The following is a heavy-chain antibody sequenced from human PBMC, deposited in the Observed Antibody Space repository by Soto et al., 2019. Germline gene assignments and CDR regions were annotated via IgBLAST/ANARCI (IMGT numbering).Heavy chain of an antibody. D-gene: IGHD6-19*01. CDR2: ISESGGST. J-gene: IGHJ4*02. CDR3: AKDRPAAGSQWLVPI. V-gene: IGHV3-23*01. CDR1: GFTFSTCA. Sequence: PVGSLRLSCAASGFTFSTCAMSWVRQAPGMGLQWVAAISESGGSTYYADSVRGRFTVSRDNSKNTLYLQLNSLGAEDTAVYYCAKDRPAAGSQWLVPIWGRGTLVTVSS.